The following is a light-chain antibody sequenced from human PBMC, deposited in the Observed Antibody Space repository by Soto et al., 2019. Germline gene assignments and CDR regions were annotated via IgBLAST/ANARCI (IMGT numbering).Light chain of an antibody. CDR3: NSYAGNNNWV. V-gene: IGLV2-8*01. J-gene: IGLJ3*02. Sequence: QSALTQPPASSGSPGQSVAISCTGTSSDVGGYNYVSWYQQHPGKAPKVMIYEVSKRPSWVPDRFSGSKSGNTASLTVSGLQAEDEADYYCNSYAGNNNWVFVGGTKLTVL. CDR2: EVS. CDR1: SSDVGGYNY.